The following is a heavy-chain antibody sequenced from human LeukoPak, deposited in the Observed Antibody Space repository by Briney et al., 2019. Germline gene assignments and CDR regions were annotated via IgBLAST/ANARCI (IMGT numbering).Heavy chain of an antibody. V-gene: IGHV1-69*13. Sequence: ASVKVSCKASGYTFTSYDINWVRQAPGQGLEWMGGIIPIFGTANYAQKFQGRVTITADESTSTAYMELSSLRSEDTAVYYCARDRGYYDSSGYSRWGQGTLVTVSS. CDR1: GYTFTSYD. CDR3: ARDRGYYDSSGYSR. CDR2: IIPIFGTA. D-gene: IGHD3-22*01. J-gene: IGHJ4*02.